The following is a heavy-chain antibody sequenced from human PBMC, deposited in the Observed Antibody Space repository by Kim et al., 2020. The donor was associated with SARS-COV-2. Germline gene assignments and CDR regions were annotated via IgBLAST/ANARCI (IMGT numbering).Heavy chain of an antibody. J-gene: IGHJ6*02. V-gene: IGHV1-18*01. CDR1: GYTFTSYG. CDR2: ISAYNGNT. CDR3: AMIEDRSGYEDYYYGMDV. Sequence: ASVKVSCKASGYTFTSYGISWVRQAPGHGLEWMGWISAYNGNTNYAQKLQGRVTMTTDTSTSTAYMELRSLRSDDTAVYYCAMIEDRSGYEDYYYGMDVWGQGTTVNVSS. D-gene: IGHD3-22*01.